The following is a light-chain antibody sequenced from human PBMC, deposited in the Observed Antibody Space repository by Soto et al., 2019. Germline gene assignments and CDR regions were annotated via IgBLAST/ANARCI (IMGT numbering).Light chain of an antibody. J-gene: IGKJ1*01. CDR2: AAS. Sequence: DIQMTQSPSSLSASVGDRVTITCRASQSISSYLNWYQQKPGKAPKLLIYAASSLQSGVTSRFSGSGSGTDFTLTISSLQPEDFATYYCQHNYSTPPWTCGQGTKVEIK. V-gene: IGKV1-39*01. CDR3: QHNYSTPPWT. CDR1: QSISSY.